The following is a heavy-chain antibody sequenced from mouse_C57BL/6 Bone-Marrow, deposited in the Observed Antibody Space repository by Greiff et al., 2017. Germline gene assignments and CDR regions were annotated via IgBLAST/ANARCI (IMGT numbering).Heavy chain of an antibody. D-gene: IGHD4-1*01. J-gene: IGHJ2*01. CDR2: IDPENGDT. CDR1: GFNIKDDY. CDR3: TTNWDGGDDFDY. Sequence: EVQLQQSGAELVRPGASVKLSCTASGFNIKDDYMHWVKQRPEQGLEWIGWIDPENGDTEYASKCQGKATITADTSSNTAYLQLSSLTSEDTAVYYGTTNWDGGDDFDYWGQGTTLTVSS. V-gene: IGHV14-4*01.